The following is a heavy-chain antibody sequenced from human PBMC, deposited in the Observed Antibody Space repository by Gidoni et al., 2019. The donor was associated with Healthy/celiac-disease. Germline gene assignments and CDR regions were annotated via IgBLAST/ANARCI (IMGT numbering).Heavy chain of an antibody. V-gene: IGHV4-30-2*01. D-gene: IGHD3-10*01. J-gene: IGHJ5*02. CDR1: GGSISSGGYS. CDR2: IYHSGST. Sequence: QLQLQESGSGLVKPSQTLSLTCAVSGGSISSGGYSWSWIRQPPGKGLEWIGYIYHSGSTYYNPSLKSRVTISVDRSKNQFSLKLSSVTAADTAVYYCAREAPPYGSGSSWFDPWGQGTLVTVSS. CDR3: AREAPPYGSGSSWFDP.